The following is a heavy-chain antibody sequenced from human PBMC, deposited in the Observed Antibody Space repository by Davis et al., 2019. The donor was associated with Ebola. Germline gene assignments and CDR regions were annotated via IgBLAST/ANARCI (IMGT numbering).Heavy chain of an antibody. CDR1: GGSFSGYY. V-gene: IGHV4-34*01. CDR2: INHSGST. J-gene: IGHJ5*02. Sequence: MPSETLSLTCAVYGGSFSGYYWRWIRQPPGKGLEWIGEINHSGSTNYNPSIKSRVTISVDTSKNQFSLKLSSVTAADTAGYYCERVVSVVVVPSRSFDPWGQGTLVTVSS. D-gene: IGHD2-15*01. CDR3: ERVVSVVVVPSRSFDP.